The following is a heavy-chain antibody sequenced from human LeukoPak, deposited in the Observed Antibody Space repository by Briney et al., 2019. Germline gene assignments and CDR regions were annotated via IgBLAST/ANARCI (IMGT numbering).Heavy chain of an antibody. D-gene: IGHD3-9*01. Sequence: PSETLSLTCTVSGGSISSYYWSWIRQPPGKGLEGIGYIYYSGSTNYNPSPKSRVTISVDTSKNQFSLKVTSVTAADTAVYYCASAYYDILGGHFDYWGQGTLVTVSS. V-gene: IGHV4-59*12. CDR3: ASAYYDILGGHFDY. CDR1: GGSISSYY. J-gene: IGHJ4*02. CDR2: IYYSGST.